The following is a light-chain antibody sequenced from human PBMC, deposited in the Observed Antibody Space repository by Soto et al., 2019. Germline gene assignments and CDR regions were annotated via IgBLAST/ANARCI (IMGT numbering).Light chain of an antibody. CDR2: DDS. Sequence: DIQMTQSPSTLSASVGDRVTITCRASQSISSWLAWYQQKPGKAPKLLIYDDSSLESGVPSRFSGSGSGTDFTLTISSLQPDDFAAYCCQQYNYFSYTVGQGTKLELK. CDR3: QQYNYFSYT. V-gene: IGKV1-5*01. J-gene: IGKJ2*01. CDR1: QSISSW.